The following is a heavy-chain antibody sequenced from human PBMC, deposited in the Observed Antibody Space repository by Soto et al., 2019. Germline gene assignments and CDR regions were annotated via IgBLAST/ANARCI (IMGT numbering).Heavy chain of an antibody. CDR2: IYHSGST. D-gene: IGHD6-13*01. Sequence: QLQLQESGSGLVKPSQTLSLTCSVSGGSINSGRSSWNWIRQSPGKGLEWIASIYHSGSTYYNPSLKSRVSISVDRPENQFSLKLSSVAAADTAVYYWVRESAVSGPNWFDTWGPGTLVTVSS. J-gene: IGHJ5*02. CDR3: VRESAVSGPNWFDT. CDR1: GGSINSGRSS. V-gene: IGHV4-30-2*06.